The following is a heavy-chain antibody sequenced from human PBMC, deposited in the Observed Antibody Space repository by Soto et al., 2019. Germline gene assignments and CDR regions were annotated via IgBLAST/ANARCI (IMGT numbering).Heavy chain of an antibody. D-gene: IGHD3-9*01. Sequence: QVQLVQSGGEVKKPGASVKVSCRASGYTFNKYGITWVRQAPGQGLEWMGWISAYNGNTHYAQKVQGRVTMTTDTSTSTAYMEPRSLRSDDTAVYYCARDGDISSLWFDYWGQGTLVTVSS. CDR3: ARDGDISSLWFDY. J-gene: IGHJ4*02. CDR1: GYTFNKYG. CDR2: ISAYNGNT. V-gene: IGHV1-18*01.